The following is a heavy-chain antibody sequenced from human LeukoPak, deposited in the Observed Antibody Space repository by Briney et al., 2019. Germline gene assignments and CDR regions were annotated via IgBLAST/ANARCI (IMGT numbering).Heavy chain of an antibody. Sequence: PSETLSPTCVVSGGSISSTSYYWGWIRPPPGKGLEWIGSIYYSGSTYSSPSLKSRVTISVDTSKNQFSLKLSSVTAADTAVYYCARDVVVVVAATLGFGYFDYWGQGTLVTVSS. V-gene: IGHV4-39*07. CDR3: ARDVVVVVAATLGFGYFDY. CDR1: GGSISSTSYY. D-gene: IGHD2-15*01. J-gene: IGHJ4*02. CDR2: IYYSGST.